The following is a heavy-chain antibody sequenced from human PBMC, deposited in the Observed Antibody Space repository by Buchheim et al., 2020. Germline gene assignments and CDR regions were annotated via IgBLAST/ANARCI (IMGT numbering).Heavy chain of an antibody. CDR3: ERDDYSYYFMDV. V-gene: IGHV1-46*01. Sequence: QVQLVQSGAEVVRPGASVKVSCKASGYTFSDYYINWVRQAPGQGLEWMGIISPRGGRANYAQKFQGRVSMTTDTSTSTAYMELSSLTSEDTAVYYCERDDYSYYFMDVWGKGTT. CDR1: GYTFSDYY. D-gene: IGHD2-21*01. J-gene: IGHJ6*03. CDR2: ISPRGGRA.